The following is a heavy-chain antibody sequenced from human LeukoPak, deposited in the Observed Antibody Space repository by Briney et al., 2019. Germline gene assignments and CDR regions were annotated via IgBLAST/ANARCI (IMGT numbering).Heavy chain of an antibody. CDR2: INPNSGGT. CDR1: GYTFTGYY. CDR3: ARDTQRQWLVHGY. Sequence: GASVKVSCKASGYTFTGYYMHWVRQAPGQGLEWMGWINPNSGGTNYAQKFQGRVTMTRDTSISTAYMELSRLRSDDTAVYYCARDTQRQWLVHGYWGQGTLVTVSS. V-gene: IGHV1-2*02. D-gene: IGHD6-19*01. J-gene: IGHJ4*02.